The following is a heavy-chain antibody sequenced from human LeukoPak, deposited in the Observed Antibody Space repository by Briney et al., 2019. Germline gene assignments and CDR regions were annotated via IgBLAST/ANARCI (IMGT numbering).Heavy chain of an antibody. V-gene: IGHV4-59*08. CDR1: GGSISSYY. D-gene: IGHD6-19*01. J-gene: IGHJ4*02. CDR3: ARHARSGIAVAGSSFDY. CDR2: IYYSGST. Sequence: PSETLSLTCTVSGGSISSYYWSWIRQPPGKGLEWIGYIYYSGSTNYNPSLKSRVTISVDTSKNKFSLKLSSVTAADTAVYYCARHARSGIAVAGSSFDYWGQGTLVTVSS.